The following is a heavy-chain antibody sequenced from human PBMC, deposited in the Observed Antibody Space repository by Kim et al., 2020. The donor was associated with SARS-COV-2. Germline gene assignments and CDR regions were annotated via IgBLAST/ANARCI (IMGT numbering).Heavy chain of an antibody. V-gene: IGHV3-48*02. D-gene: IGHD2-2*01. CDR2: ISSSSSTI. J-gene: IGHJ4*02. CDR1: GFTFSSYS. CDR3: ARDLWLRPADPWYFDY. Sequence: GGSLRLSCAASGFTFSSYSMNWVRQAPGKGLEWVSYISSSSSTIYYTDSVKGRFTISRDNAKNSLYLQMNSLRDEDTAVYYCARDLWLRPADPWYFDYWGQGTLVTVSS.